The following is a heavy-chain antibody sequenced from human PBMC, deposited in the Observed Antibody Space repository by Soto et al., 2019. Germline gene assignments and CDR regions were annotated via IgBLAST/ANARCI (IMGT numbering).Heavy chain of an antibody. V-gene: IGHV4-39*01. CDR3: ARGFLDSSSWYSRFGWFDP. CDR1: GGSISSSSYY. D-gene: IGHD6-13*01. Sequence: QLQLQESGPGLVKPSETLSLTCTVSGGSISSSSYYWGWIRQPPGKGLEWIGSIYYSGSTYYNPSLKSRVTISVDTSKNQFSLKLSSVTAADTAVYYCARGFLDSSSWYSRFGWFDPWGQGTLVTVSS. CDR2: IYYSGST. J-gene: IGHJ5*02.